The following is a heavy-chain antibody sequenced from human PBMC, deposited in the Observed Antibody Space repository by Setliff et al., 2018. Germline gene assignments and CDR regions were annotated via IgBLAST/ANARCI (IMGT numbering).Heavy chain of an antibody. Sequence: PSETLSLTCAVYGESFSGHYWSWIRQHPGKGLEWIGEINHSGSTNYNPSLKSRVTISVDTSKNQFSLKLSSVAAADTAAYYCARGFDVCGGGACYTDGPYYFDYWGLGTLVTVSS. D-gene: IGHD2-21*02. CDR1: GESFSGHY. CDR2: INHSGST. V-gene: IGHV4-34*01. CDR3: ARGFDVCGGGACYTDGPYYFDY. J-gene: IGHJ4*02.